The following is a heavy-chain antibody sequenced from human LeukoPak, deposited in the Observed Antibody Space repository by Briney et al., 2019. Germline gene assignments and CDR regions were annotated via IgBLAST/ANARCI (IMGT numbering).Heavy chain of an antibody. Sequence: GGSLRLSCAASGLTFSSYSMNWVRQAPGKGREGVSCISSSSSYIYYADSVKGRFTISRDNAKNSLYLQMNSLRAEDTAVYYCARDTVTRGYYYYYGMDVWGQGTTVTVSS. CDR2: ISSSSSYI. J-gene: IGHJ6*02. CDR1: GLTFSSYS. D-gene: IGHD4-17*01. V-gene: IGHV3-21*01. CDR3: ARDTVTRGYYYYYGMDV.